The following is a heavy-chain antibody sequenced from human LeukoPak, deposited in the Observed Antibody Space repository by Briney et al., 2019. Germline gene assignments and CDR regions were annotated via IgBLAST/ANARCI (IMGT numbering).Heavy chain of an antibody. CDR2: IYYSGST. CDR1: GGSIRSYY. CDR3: ARVGCSSTSCQRRGGFDP. V-gene: IGHV4-59*01. J-gene: IGHJ5*02. D-gene: IGHD2-2*01. Sequence: SETLSLTCIVSGGSIRSYYWSWIRQPPGQGLEWIGDIYYSGSTNYNPSLKSRVTISVDTSKNQFSLKLSSVTAADTAVYYCARVGCSSTSCQRRGGFDPWGQGTLVTVSS.